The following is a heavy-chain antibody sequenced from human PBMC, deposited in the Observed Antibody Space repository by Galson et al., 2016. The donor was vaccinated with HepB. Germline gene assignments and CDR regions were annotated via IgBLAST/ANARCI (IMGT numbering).Heavy chain of an antibody. CDR2: IYYSGST. D-gene: IGHD2-21*02. CDR3: ARAGSDCGGDCYPHWYFDL. CDR1: GGSISSGGYY. J-gene: IGHJ2*01. Sequence: PLSLTCTVSGGSISSGGYYWSWIRQHPGKGLEWIGYIYYSGSTYYNPSLKSRVAISVDTSKNQFSLKLTSVTAADTSVYYCARAGSDCGGDCYPHWYFDLWGRGTLVTVSS. V-gene: IGHV4-31*03.